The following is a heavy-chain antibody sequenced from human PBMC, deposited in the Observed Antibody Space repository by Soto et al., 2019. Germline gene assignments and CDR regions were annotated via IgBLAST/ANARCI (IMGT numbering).Heavy chain of an antibody. D-gene: IGHD1-1*01. V-gene: IGHV4-30-2*01. Sequence: SETLSLTCAVSGGSISSGGYSWSWIRQPPGKGLEWIGYIYHSGSTYYNPSLKSRVTISVDRSKNQFSLKPSSVTAADTAVYYCARAARGTGTFDYWGQGTLVTVSS. CDR2: IYHSGST. CDR3: ARAARGTGTFDY. CDR1: GGSISSGGYS. J-gene: IGHJ4*02.